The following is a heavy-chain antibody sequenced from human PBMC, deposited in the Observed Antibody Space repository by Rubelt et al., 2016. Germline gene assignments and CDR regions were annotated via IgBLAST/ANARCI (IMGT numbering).Heavy chain of an antibody. CDR1: GGSFSGYY. D-gene: IGHD2-21*01. CDR2: INHSGST. J-gene: IGHJ6*02. Sequence: QVQLQQWGAGLLKPSETLSLTCAVYGGSFSGYYWSWIRQPPGKGLEWIGEINHSGSTNYNPSLKVGVPIQEDPSKNQFALKRRSGAAADTAVYYCARGPGLFANYYYYGMDVWGQGTTVTVSS. CDR3: ARGPGLFANYYYYGMDV. V-gene: IGHV4-34*01.